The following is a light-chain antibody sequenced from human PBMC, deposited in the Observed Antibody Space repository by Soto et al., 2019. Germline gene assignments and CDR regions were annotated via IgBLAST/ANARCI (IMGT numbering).Light chain of an antibody. CDR1: SSDVGGYNY. V-gene: IGLV2-14*01. CDR3: SSYTSSSTKE. Sequence: QSVLTRPASVSGSPGQSITISCTGTSSDVGGYNYVSWYQQHPGKAPKLMIYDVSNRPSGVSNRFSGSKSGNTASLTISGLQAEDEADYYCSSYTSSSTKEFGGGTKVTVL. CDR2: DVS. J-gene: IGLJ2*01.